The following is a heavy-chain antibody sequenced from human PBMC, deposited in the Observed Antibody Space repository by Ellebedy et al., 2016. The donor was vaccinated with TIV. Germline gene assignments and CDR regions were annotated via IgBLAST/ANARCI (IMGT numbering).Heavy chain of an antibody. CDR2: ISSTSTYI. D-gene: IGHD2-21*02. J-gene: IGHJ6*02. CDR3: ASRAIEVTPTDLPRDYYYGMDV. V-gene: IGHV3-21*01. Sequence: GGSLRLSCAASGFTFSAFALSWVRQAPGKGLEWVSSISSTSTYIYFSDSVKGRFTISRDNSKHSLYLQMNSLRVEDTAVYYCASRAIEVTPTDLPRDYYYGMDVWGQGTTVTVSS. CDR1: GFTFSAFA.